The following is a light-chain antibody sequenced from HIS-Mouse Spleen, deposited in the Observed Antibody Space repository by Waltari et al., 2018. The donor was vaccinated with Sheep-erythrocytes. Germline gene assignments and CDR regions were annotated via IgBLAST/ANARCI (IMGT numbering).Light chain of an antibody. CDR2: QDS. Sequence: SYELTQPPSVSVSPGQTASITCSGDKLGDKYACWYQQKPGPSPVLVIYQDSKRPSGIPERVSGSNSGNTATLTISGTQAMDEADYYCQAWDSSTVVFGGGTKLTVL. V-gene: IGLV3-1*01. CDR3: QAWDSSTVV. CDR1: KLGDKY. J-gene: IGLJ2*01.